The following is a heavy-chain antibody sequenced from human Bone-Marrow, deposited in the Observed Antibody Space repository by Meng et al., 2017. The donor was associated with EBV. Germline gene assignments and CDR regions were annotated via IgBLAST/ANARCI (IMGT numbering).Heavy chain of an antibody. Sequence: QGQLQQWGAGLLKPSEPLSLTCAVYGGSFSGYYWSWIRQPPGKGLEWIGEINHSGSTNYNPSLKSRVTISVDTSKNQFSLKLSSVTAADTAVYYCARGRGYSSPNFDYWGQGTLVTVSS. CDR1: GGSFSGYY. J-gene: IGHJ4*02. CDR3: ARGRGYSSPNFDY. CDR2: INHSGST. V-gene: IGHV4-34*01. D-gene: IGHD6-13*01.